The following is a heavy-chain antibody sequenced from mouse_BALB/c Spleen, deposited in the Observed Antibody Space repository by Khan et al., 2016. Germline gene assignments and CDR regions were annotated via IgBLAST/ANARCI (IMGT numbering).Heavy chain of an antibody. V-gene: IGHV1S81*02. J-gene: IGHJ2*01. CDR1: GYTFTSYY. Sequence: QVQLQQSGAELVKPGASVKLSCKASGYTFTSYYMYWVKQRPGQGLEWIGEINPSNGGTNFNEKFKSKATLTVDKSSSTAYMQLSSLTSEDSAVYYYTRRTHYYGYYFDYWGQGTTLTVSS. CDR2: INPSNGGT. D-gene: IGHD1-2*01. CDR3: TRRTHYYGYYFDY.